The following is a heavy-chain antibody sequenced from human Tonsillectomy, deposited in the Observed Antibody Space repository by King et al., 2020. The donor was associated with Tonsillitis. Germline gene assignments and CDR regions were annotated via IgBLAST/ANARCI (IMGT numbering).Heavy chain of an antibody. Sequence: VTLKESGPVLVKPTETLTLTCTVSGFSLSNARMGVSWIRQPPGKALEWLAHIFSNDEKSYSTSLKSRLTISKDTSKSQVVLTMTNMDPVDTATYYCARISPEIAAAGFDAFDIWGQGTMVTVSS. CDR1: GFSLSNARMG. CDR3: ARISPEIAAAGFDAFDI. V-gene: IGHV2-26*01. D-gene: IGHD6-13*01. CDR2: IFSNDEK. J-gene: IGHJ3*02.